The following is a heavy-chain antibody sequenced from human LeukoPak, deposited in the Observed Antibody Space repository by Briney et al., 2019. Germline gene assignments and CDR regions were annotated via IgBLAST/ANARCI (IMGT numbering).Heavy chain of an antibody. CDR3: ARDFKRKEWFGDRNWFDP. J-gene: IGHJ5*02. CDR1: GGSISSYY. V-gene: IGHV4-4*07. Sequence: SETLSLTCTVSGGSISSYYWSLIRQPAGKGLEWIGRIYTSGSTNYNPSLKSRVTMSVDTSKNQFSLKLSSVTAADTAVYYCARDFKRKEWFGDRNWFDPWGQGTLVTVSS. D-gene: IGHD3-10*01. CDR2: IYTSGST.